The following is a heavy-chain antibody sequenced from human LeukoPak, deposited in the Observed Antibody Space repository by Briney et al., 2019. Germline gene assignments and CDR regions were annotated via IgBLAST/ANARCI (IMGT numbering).Heavy chain of an antibody. V-gene: IGHV1-2*02. J-gene: IGHJ6*03. CDR1: GYTFTGYY. CDR3: ARDQWPLGYYYYMDV. Sequence: ASVKVSCKASGYTFTGYYMHWVRQAPGQGLEWMGWINPNSGGTNYAQKFQGRVTMTRDTSISTAYMELSRLRSDDTAVYYCARDQWPLGYYYYMDVWGKGTTVTVSS. CDR2: INPNSGGT. D-gene: IGHD6-19*01.